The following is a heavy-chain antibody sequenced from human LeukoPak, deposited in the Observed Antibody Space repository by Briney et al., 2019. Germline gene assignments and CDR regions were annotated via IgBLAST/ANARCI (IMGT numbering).Heavy chain of an antibody. CDR2: ISAYNGNT. CDR1: GYTFTSYG. CDR3: ARVWRNNYSSMWFDP. J-gene: IGHJ5*02. Sequence: ASVKVSCKASGYTFTSYGISWVRQAPGQGLEWMGWISAYNGNTNYAQKLQGRVTMTTDTSTSTAYMELRSLRSDDTAVYYCARVWRNNYSSMWFDPWGQGTLVTVSS. D-gene: IGHD6-13*01. V-gene: IGHV1-18*01.